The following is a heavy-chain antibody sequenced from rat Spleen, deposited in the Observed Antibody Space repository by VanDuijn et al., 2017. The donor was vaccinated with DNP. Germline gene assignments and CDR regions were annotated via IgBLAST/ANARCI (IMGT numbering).Heavy chain of an antibody. D-gene: IGHD1-5*01. J-gene: IGHJ4*01. V-gene: IGHV5S11*01. CDR3: ARHGEVHLRYAMDA. CDR1: GFTFSNYH. CDR2: LSSDVTNT. Sequence: EVQLVESGGGLVRPGRSLKLSCAASGFTFSNYHMAWVRPAPTKGPEWVASLSSDVTNTYYGNSVKGRFTISRDNAKSTLYLQMDSLRSEETATYFCARHGEVHLRYAMDAWGQGTSVTVSS.